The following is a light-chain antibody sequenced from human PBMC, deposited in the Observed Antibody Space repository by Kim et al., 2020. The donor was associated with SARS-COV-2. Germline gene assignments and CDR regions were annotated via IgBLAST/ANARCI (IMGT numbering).Light chain of an antibody. J-gene: IGLJ2*01. V-gene: IGLV2-14*03. CDR3: SSYTSSSIQLA. CDR2: DAS. Sequence: QSALTQPASVSGSPGQSITISCTGTSSDLGGHNYVSWYQQHPGKAPKLMIYDASNRPSGVSNRFSGSKSANTASLTISGLQAEDEADYYCSSYTSSSIQLAFGGGTRLSVL. CDR1: SSDLGGHNY.